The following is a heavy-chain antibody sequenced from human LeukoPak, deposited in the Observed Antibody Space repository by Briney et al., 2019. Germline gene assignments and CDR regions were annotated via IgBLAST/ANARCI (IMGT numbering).Heavy chain of an antibody. Sequence: GGPLRLSCEASGFTLSGYGMNWVRQAPGKGLEWVSSMTSGGSTYYADSVRGRFTISRDNSKNTLYLQMNSLRVEDTAVYYCAKDIGYCSSISRYCDYWGQGTLVTVSS. V-gene: IGHV3-23*01. CDR3: AKDIGYCSSISRYCDY. J-gene: IGHJ4*02. CDR2: MTSGGST. D-gene: IGHD2-2*01. CDR1: GFTLSGYG.